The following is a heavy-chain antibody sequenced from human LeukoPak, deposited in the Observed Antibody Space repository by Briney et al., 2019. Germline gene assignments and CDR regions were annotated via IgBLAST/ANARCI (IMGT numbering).Heavy chain of an antibody. CDR3: AREAYSSSWYYFDY. J-gene: IGHJ4*02. D-gene: IGHD6-13*01. CDR1: GVSISSYY. V-gene: IGHV4-59*01. Sequence: SETLSLTCTVSGVSISSYYWSWIRQPPGKGLEWIGYIYYCGSTNYNPSLKSRVTISVDTSKNQFSLKLSSVTAADTAVYYCAREAYSSSWYYFDYWGQGTLVTVSS. CDR2: IYYCGST.